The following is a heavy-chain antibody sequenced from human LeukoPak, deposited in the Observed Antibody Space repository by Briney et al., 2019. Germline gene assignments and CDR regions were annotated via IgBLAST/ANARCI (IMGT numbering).Heavy chain of an antibody. CDR1: GGSFSGYY. D-gene: IGHD4-11*01. CDR2: INHSGST. CDR3: ARKKGLQYYFDY. J-gene: IGHJ4*02. V-gene: IGHV4-34*01. Sequence: KPSETLSLTCAVYGGSFSGYYWSWIRQPPGKGLEWIGEINHSGSTNYNPPLKSRVTISVETSKNQFPLTLSSVTAADTAVYYCARKKGLQYYFDYWGQGTLVTVSS.